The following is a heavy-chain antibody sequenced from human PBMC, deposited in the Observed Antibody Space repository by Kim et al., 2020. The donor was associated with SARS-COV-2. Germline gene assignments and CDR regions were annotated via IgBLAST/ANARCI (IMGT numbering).Heavy chain of an antibody. J-gene: IGHJ3*01. CDR3: ERDFGGD. CDR2: DGCEK. V-gene: IGHV3-7*01. Sequence: DGCEKWYVDSVKGRFTISRDNAKNSLFLQMNSLRAEDTAVYYCERDFGGDWGHGTMVTVSS. D-gene: IGHD3-3*01.